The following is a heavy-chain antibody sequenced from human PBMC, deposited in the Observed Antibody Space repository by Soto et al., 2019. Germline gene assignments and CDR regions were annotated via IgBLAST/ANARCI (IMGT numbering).Heavy chain of an antibody. Sequence: NPSWTIDLTSAVSGGSINSAVDDVSLIHQHPGKGLEWIGYIYYSGSTYYNPSLKSRVTISVDTSKNQFSLKLSSVTAADTAVYYCAREVGYYYYYYYMDVWGKGTTVTVSS. CDR2: IYYSGST. CDR3: AREVGYYYYYYYMDV. CDR1: GGSINSAVDD. J-gene: IGHJ6*03. V-gene: IGHV4-31*11. D-gene: IGHD6-25*01.